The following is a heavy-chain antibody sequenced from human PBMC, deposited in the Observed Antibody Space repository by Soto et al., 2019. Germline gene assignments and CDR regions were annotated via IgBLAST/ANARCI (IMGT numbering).Heavy chain of an antibody. Sequence: GGSLRLSCAASGFTFSSYAMSWVRQAPGKGLEWVSAISGSGGSTYYADSVKGRFTISRDNSKNTLYLQMNSLRAEDTAVYYCAKGYCSGGSCYLEYYFDYWGQGTLVTVSS. D-gene: IGHD2-15*01. CDR1: GFTFSSYA. J-gene: IGHJ4*02. CDR2: ISGSGGST. V-gene: IGHV3-23*01. CDR3: AKGYCSGGSCYLEYYFDY.